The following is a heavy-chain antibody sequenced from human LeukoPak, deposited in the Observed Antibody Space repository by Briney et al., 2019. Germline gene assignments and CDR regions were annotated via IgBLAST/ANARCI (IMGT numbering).Heavy chain of an antibody. D-gene: IGHD4-11*01. V-gene: IGHV1-69*05. CDR1: GGTFSNYA. J-gene: IGHJ6*02. CDR2: IIPIFGTT. CDR3: ARDKGYSNNYYYYYYGMDV. Sequence: GASVKVSCKASGGTFSNYAISWVRQAPGQGLEWMGGIIPIFGTTNYTQKFQGRVTMTRDTSTSTVYMELSSLRSEDTAVYYCARDKGYSNNYYYYYYGMDVWGQGTTVTVSS.